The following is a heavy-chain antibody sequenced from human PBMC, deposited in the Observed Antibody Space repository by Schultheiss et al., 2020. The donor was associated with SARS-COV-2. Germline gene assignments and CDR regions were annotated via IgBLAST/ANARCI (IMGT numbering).Heavy chain of an antibody. J-gene: IGHJ4*02. CDR1: GFRFIYDY. Sequence: GGSLRLSCADSGFRFIYDYMNWVRQAPGKGLEWVANIKQDGSEKYYVDSVKGRFTISRDNAKNSLYLQMNSLRAEDTAVYYCARAPPENYYDSSGYPDYWGQGTLVTVSS. V-gene: IGHV3-7*01. CDR3: ARAPPENYYDSSGYPDY. D-gene: IGHD3-22*01. CDR2: IKQDGSEK.